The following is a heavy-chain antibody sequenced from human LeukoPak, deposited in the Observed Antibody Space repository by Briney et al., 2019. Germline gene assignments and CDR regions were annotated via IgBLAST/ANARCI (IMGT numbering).Heavy chain of an antibody. V-gene: IGHV4-59*01. D-gene: IGHD3-10*01. CDR1: GGSISSYY. Sequence: PSETLSLTCTVSGGSISSYYWSWIRQPPRKGLEWIRYIYYSGSTNYNPSLKSRVTISVDTSKNQFSLKLSSVTAADTAVYYCARVITMVRGVILYYFDYWGQGTLVTVSS. J-gene: IGHJ4*02. CDR2: IYYSGST. CDR3: ARVITMVRGVILYYFDY.